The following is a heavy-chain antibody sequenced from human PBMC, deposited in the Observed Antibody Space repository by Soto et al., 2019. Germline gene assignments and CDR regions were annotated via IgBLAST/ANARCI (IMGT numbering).Heavy chain of an antibody. J-gene: IGHJ6*02. D-gene: IGHD3-10*01. CDR2: IIPIFGTA. CDR1: GGTFSSYA. Sequence: QVQLVQSGAEVKKPGSSVKVSCKASGGTFSSYAISWVRQAPGQGLEWMGGIIPIFGTANYAQKFQGRVTITADESTSTAYMELSSLRSEDTAVYYCARGGELPPYYYYYGMDVWGHGTTVTVSS. CDR3: ARGGELPPYYYYYGMDV. V-gene: IGHV1-69*01.